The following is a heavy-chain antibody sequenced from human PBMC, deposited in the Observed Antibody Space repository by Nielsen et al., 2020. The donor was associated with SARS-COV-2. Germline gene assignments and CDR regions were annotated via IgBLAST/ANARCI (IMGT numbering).Heavy chain of an antibody. V-gene: IGHV3-7*03. D-gene: IGHD6-19*01. CDR3: ARGETVAGTVGWDYYYYYMDV. CDR2: IKQDGSEK. Sequence: GGSLRLSCAASGFTFSSYWMSWVRQAPGKGLERVANIKQDGSEKYYVDSVKGRFTISRDNAKNSLYLQMNSLRAEDTAVYYCARGETVAGTVGWDYYYYYMDVWGKGTTVTVSS. J-gene: IGHJ6*03. CDR1: GFTFSSYW.